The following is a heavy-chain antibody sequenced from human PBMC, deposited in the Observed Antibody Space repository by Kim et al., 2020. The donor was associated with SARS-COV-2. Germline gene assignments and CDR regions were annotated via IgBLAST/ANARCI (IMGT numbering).Heavy chain of an antibody. D-gene: IGHD6-13*01. CDR1: GFTFSSYS. Sequence: GGSLRLSCAASGFTFSSYSMNWVRQAPGKGLEWVSSISSSSSYIYYADSVKGRFTISRDNAKNSLYLQMNSLRAEDTAVYYCARDPAFYSSSWRTYYYYGMDVWGQGTTVTVSS. CDR2: ISSSSSYI. CDR3: ARDPAFYSSSWRTYYYYGMDV. J-gene: IGHJ6*02. V-gene: IGHV3-21*01.